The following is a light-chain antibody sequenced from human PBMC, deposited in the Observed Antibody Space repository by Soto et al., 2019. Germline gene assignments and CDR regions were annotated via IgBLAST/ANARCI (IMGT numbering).Light chain of an antibody. V-gene: IGKV1-5*01. Sequence: DIQVTPSPSPLCACVGDRVTIPWRASQSISTYLNWYQKKPGKAPNLLIYDASRLQSGVPSRFSGSGSGTEFTLTISSLQPDDFATYYCQQYNSYSRTFGQGTKVDIK. J-gene: IGKJ1*01. CDR3: QQYNSYSRT. CDR2: DAS. CDR1: QSISTY.